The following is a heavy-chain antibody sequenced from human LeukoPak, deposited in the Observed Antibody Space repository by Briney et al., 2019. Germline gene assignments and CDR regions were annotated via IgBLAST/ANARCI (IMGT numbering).Heavy chain of an antibody. V-gene: IGHV3-23*01. Sequence: GGSLRLSCAASGFTFSSYWMSWVRQAPGKGLEWVSAISGSGGSTYYADSVKGRFTISRDNSKNTLYLQMNSLRAEDTAVYYCAKDLGSGSYYPSEYFQHWGQGTLVTVSS. CDR3: AKDLGSGSYYPSEYFQH. CDR1: GFTFSSYW. J-gene: IGHJ1*01. D-gene: IGHD1-26*01. CDR2: ISGSGGST.